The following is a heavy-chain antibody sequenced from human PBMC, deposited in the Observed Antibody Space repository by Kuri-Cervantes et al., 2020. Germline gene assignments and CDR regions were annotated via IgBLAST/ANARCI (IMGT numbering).Heavy chain of an antibody. CDR1: GYTFTSYG. CDR2: INPNSGGT. V-gene: IGHV1-2*02. J-gene: IGHJ3*02. D-gene: IGHD1-26*01. Sequence: AAETVSCKPSGYTFTSYGIIWVRQAPGHGLEWMGWINPNSGGTNYVQKFQGRVTMTRDTSISTAYMELSRLRSDDTAVYYCARDMVSYYRNDAFDIWGQGTMVTVSS. CDR3: ARDMVSYYRNDAFDI.